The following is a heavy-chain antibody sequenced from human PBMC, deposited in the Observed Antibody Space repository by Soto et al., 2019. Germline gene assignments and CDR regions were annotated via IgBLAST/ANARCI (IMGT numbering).Heavy chain of an antibody. V-gene: IGHV1-2*04. CDR2: INPNSGDT. Sequence: QVQLVQSGAEVKKPGASVKVSCKASGYTFTGYYIHWVRQAPGQGLEWMGWINPNSGDTDYAQNCQGLVTMTRDMSISTAYMELNRLKSDDTDVDDCARGGGLNYYYYMDVWGKGTTVTVSS. CDR1: GYTFTGYY. CDR3: ARGGGLNYYYYMDV. J-gene: IGHJ6*03.